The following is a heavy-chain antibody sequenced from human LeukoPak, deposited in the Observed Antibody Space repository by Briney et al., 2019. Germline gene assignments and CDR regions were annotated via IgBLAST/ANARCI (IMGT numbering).Heavy chain of an antibody. CDR3: AKGSYGSGSYVDY. CDR1: GYTFTGYY. J-gene: IGHJ4*02. D-gene: IGHD3-10*01. V-gene: IGHV1-2*02. CDR2: INPNSGGT. Sequence: ASVKVSCKASGYTFTGYYMHWVRQAPGQGLEWMGWINPNSGGTNYAQKFQGRVTMTRDMSTSTLYMELSSLKSEDTAVYYCAKGSYGSGSYVDYWGQGTLITVSS.